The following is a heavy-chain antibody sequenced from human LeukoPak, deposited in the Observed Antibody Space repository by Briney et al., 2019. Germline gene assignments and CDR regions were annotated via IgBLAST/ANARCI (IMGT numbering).Heavy chain of an antibody. CDR2: IYSDGST. J-gene: IGHJ5*02. CDR1: GFAVSTNY. CDR3: ARDQRSESYYPWGWFDP. V-gene: IGHV3-66*02. Sequence: PGGSLRLSCAASGFAVSTNYLSWVRQAPGNGLEWVSVIYSDGSTYYTDSVKGRFTISRDNSKNTLYLQMNSLRPEDTAVYYCARDQRSESYYPWGWFDPWGQGTLVTVSS. D-gene: IGHD1-26*01.